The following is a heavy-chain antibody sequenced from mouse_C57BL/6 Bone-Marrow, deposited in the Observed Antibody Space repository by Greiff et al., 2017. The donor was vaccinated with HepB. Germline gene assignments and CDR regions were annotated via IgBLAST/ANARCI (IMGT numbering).Heavy chain of an antibody. CDR2: IYPGDGDT. CDR1: GYAFSSSW. Sequence: QVQLQQSGPELVKPGASVRISCKASGYAFSSSWMNWVKQRPGKGLEWIGRIYPGDGDTNYNGKFKGKATLTADKSSSTAYMQLSSLTSEDSAVYFCARGYGNCFDYWGQGTTLTVAS. J-gene: IGHJ2*01. V-gene: IGHV1-82*01. CDR3: ARGYGNCFDY. D-gene: IGHD2-1*01.